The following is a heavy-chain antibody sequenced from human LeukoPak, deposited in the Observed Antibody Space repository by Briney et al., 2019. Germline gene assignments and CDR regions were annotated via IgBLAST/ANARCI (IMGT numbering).Heavy chain of an antibody. CDR3: ARVWVAVDGENAFDI. J-gene: IGHJ3*02. Sequence: PGGSLRLSCAASGFTFSSYSMNWVRQAPGKGLEWVSSISSSSSYIYYADSVKGRFTISRDNAKNSLYLQMNSLRAEDTAVYYCARVWVAVDGENAFDIWGQGTMVTVSS. V-gene: IGHV3-21*01. CDR2: ISSSSSYI. CDR1: GFTFSSYS. D-gene: IGHD6-19*01.